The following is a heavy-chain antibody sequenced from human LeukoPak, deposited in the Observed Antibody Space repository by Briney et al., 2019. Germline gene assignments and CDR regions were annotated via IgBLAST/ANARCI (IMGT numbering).Heavy chain of an antibody. CDR2: IRNDGSIT. CDR3: AKIPSSGSFHY. V-gene: IGHV3-30*02. CDR1: GFTFSSYG. Sequence: GGSLRLSCAASGFTFSSYGMYWVRQAPGKGLEWVAFIRNDGSITSYADSVKGQFTISRDNSKNALYLQMNSLRAEDTAVYYCAKIPSSGSFHYWGQGTLVTVSS. J-gene: IGHJ4*02. D-gene: IGHD3-22*01.